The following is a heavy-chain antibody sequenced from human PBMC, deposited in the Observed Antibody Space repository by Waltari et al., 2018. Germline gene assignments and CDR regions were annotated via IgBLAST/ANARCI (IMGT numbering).Heavy chain of an antibody. CDR3: ASALVSARSWFDS. Sequence: QLQLQESGPGLVKPSETLSLTCTVPGGSISSSSYYWGWIRQPPGKGLAWIGRIYYSGSTYYNPTLNSRVTLSVDTSKYQFSLKLSSLPAADTAVDYCASALVSARSWFDSWGQGTLVTVSS. CDR1: GGSISSSSYY. V-gene: IGHV4-39*07. CDR2: IYYSGST. J-gene: IGHJ5*01.